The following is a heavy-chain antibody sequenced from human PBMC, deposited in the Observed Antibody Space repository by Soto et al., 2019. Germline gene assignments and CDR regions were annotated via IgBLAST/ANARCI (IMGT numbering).Heavy chain of an antibody. CDR3: ATIGAIFGVTRPSDLFDY. J-gene: IGHJ4*02. V-gene: IGHV1-69*13. Sequence: SVKVSCKTSGGTFGSYAISWVQQAPGQGLEWMGGIIPIFSTPNYAQKFQGRVTITADESTSTAYMELSSLRSEDTAVYYCATIGAIFGVTRPSDLFDYWGQGTLVTVSS. D-gene: IGHD3-3*01. CDR1: GGTFGSYA. CDR2: IIPIFSTP.